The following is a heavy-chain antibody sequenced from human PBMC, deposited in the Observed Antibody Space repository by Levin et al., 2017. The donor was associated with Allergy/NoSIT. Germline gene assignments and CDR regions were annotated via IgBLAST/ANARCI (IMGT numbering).Heavy chain of an antibody. CDR2: IWYDGSNK. Sequence: GESLKISCAASGFTFSSYGMHWVRQAPGKGLEWVAVIWYDGSNKYYADSVKGRFTISRDNSKNTLYLQMNSLRAEDTAVYYCARDDDIVVVVAATPVGMDVWGQGTTVTVSS. CDR1: GFTFSSYG. CDR3: ARDDDIVVVVAATPVGMDV. V-gene: IGHV3-33*01. D-gene: IGHD2-15*01. J-gene: IGHJ6*02.